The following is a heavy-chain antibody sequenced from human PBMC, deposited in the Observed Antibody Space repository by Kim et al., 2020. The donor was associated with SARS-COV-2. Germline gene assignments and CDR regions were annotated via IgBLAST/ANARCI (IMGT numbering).Heavy chain of an antibody. CDR2: INAGNGNT. Sequence: ASVKVSCKASGYTFTSSAMHWVRQAPGQRLEWMGWINAGNGNTKYSQKFQGRVTITRDTSASTAYMELSSLRSEDTAVYYCARSGHLGTLENVLLWFGELWTGMDVWGQGTTVTVPS. V-gene: IGHV1-3*01. CDR1: GYTFTSSA. J-gene: IGHJ6*02. D-gene: IGHD3-10*01. CDR3: ARSGHLGTLENVLLWFGELWTGMDV.